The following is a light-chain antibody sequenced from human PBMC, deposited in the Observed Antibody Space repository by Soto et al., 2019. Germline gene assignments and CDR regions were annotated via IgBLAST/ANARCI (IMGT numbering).Light chain of an antibody. CDR3: QQYFDWRT. Sequence: EIVMTQSPATLSVSPGDRATLSCRASQSVSSNLAWYQQKPGQPPRLLIYGASTRATGIPDTFSGSGSGTEFSLTISSLQSEDFAVYYCQQYFDWRTFGQGTRVEIK. CDR2: GAS. CDR1: QSVSSN. J-gene: IGKJ1*01. V-gene: IGKV3D-15*01.